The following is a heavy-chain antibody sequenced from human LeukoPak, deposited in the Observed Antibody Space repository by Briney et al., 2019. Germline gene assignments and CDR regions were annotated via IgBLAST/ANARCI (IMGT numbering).Heavy chain of an antibody. Sequence: ASVKVPCKASGYTFTSYAMHWVRQAPGQRLEWMGWINAGNGNTKYSQKFQGRVTITRDTSASTAYMELSSLRSEDTAVYYCARDLTTVVTLYYYYGMDVWGQGTTVTVSS. CDR1: GYTFTSYA. J-gene: IGHJ6*02. D-gene: IGHD4-23*01. V-gene: IGHV1-3*01. CDR3: ARDLTTVVTLYYYYGMDV. CDR2: INAGNGNT.